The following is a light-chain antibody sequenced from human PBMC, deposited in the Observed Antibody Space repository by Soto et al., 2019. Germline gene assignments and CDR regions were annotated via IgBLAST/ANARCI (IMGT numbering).Light chain of an antibody. CDR3: LQHNGYPRT. CDR2: AAS. V-gene: IGKV1-17*01. CDR1: QGIGNA. Sequence: DIQMTQSPSSLSASVGDRVTITCRASQGIGNALGWYQQRPGKAPNRLIYAASTLQSGVPSRFSGSGSGTEFTLTISSLQPEDFATYFCLQHNGYPRTFGQGTKVEIK. J-gene: IGKJ1*01.